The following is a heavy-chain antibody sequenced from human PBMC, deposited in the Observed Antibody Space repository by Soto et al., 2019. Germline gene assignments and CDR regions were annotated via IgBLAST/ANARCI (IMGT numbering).Heavy chain of an antibody. Sequence: PGESLKISCKGSGYSFTSYWTGWVRQMPGKGLEWMGIIYPGDSDTRYSPSFQGQVTISADKSISTAYLQWSSLKASDTAMYYCARRGYCSSTSCYDRAFWFDPWGQGTLVTVSS. D-gene: IGHD2-2*01. CDR2: IYPGDSDT. CDR1: GYSFTSYW. V-gene: IGHV5-51*01. J-gene: IGHJ5*02. CDR3: ARRGYCSSTSCYDRAFWFDP.